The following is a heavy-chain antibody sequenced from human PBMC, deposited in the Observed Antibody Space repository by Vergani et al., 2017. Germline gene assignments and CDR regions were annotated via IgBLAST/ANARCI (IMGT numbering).Heavy chain of an antibody. CDR1: GGSFSGYY. V-gene: IGHV4-34*01. Sequence: QVQLQQWGAGLLKPSETLSLTCAVYGGSFSGYYWSWIRQPPGKGLEWIGEINHSGSTNYNPSLKSRVTISVDTSKNHFSLKLSSVTAADTAVYYCARLKYCSGGSCYLGSYYYYGMDVWGQGTTVTVSS. D-gene: IGHD2-15*01. CDR2: INHSGST. J-gene: IGHJ6*02. CDR3: ARLKYCSGGSCYLGSYYYYGMDV.